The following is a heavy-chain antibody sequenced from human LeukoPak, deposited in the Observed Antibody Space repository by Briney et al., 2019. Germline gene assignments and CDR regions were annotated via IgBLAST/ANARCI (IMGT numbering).Heavy chain of an antibody. D-gene: IGHD6-13*01. CDR3: AREGFTAAGTGVYYYYYMDV. Sequence: ASVKVSCKASGYTFTSYGISWMRQTPGQGLEWMGWISAYNGNTNYAQKLQGRVTMTTDTSTSTAYMELRSLRSDDTAVYYCAREGFTAAGTGVYYYYYMDVWGKGTTVTISS. CDR2: ISAYNGNT. J-gene: IGHJ6*03. V-gene: IGHV1-18*01. CDR1: GYTFTSYG.